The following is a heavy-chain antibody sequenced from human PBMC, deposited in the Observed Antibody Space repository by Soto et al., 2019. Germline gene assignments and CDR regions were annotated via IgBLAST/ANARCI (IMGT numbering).Heavy chain of an antibody. J-gene: IGHJ4*02. CDR2: ISGYNGNT. CDR3: ARVDYYDSSGYYGY. D-gene: IGHD3-22*01. CDR1: GYTFTIYG. Sequence: QVQLVQSGAEVKKPGASVKVSCKPSGYTFTIYGISWVRQAPGQGLEWMGWISGYNGNTDYAQNLQDRVTLTTDASTSSVYMELRSLRSDDTAVYYCARVDYYDSSGYYGYWGQGTLITVSS. V-gene: IGHV1-18*04.